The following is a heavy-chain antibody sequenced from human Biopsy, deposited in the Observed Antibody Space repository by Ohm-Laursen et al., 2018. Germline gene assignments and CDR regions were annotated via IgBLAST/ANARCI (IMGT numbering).Heavy chain of an antibody. CDR3: ARATNNTGWPYYYFYGMDV. CDR1: GGSISSDY. D-gene: IGHD6-19*01. J-gene: IGHJ6*02. V-gene: IGHV4-59*01. Sequence: GTLSLTCIVSGGSISSDYWSWIRQTPGKGLEWIGYIYYSGSTNYNPSLKSRVTISVDTSKNQFSLRLNSVTAADTAVYYCARATNNTGWPYYYFYGMDVWGQGTTVTVSS. CDR2: IYYSGST.